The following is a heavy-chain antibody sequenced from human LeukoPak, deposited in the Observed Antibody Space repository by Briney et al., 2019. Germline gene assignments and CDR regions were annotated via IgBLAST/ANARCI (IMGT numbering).Heavy chain of an antibody. Sequence: ASVKVSCKASGYTFTSYGISWVRQAPGQGLEWMGWISAYNGNTSYAQKLQGRVTMTTDTSTSTAYMELRSLRSDDTAVYYCARAAIVVVTAPLDYWGQGTLVTVSS. CDR3: ARAAIVVVTAPLDY. V-gene: IGHV1-18*01. CDR2: ISAYNGNT. J-gene: IGHJ4*02. CDR1: GYTFTSYG. D-gene: IGHD2-21*02.